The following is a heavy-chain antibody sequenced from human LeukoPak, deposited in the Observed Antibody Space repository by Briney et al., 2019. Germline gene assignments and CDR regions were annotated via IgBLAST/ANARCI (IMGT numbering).Heavy chain of an antibody. V-gene: IGHV3-30*02. CDR3: AKVSPISPSGYLDY. D-gene: IGHD3-3*01. CDR1: GFTFSSYG. Sequence: PGRSLRLSCAASGFTFSSYGMHWVRQAPGKGLDWVAFIRYDGSIKDHADSVKGRFTISRDNSKNTLFLQMNSLRDEDTAMYYCAKVSPISPSGYLDYWGQGTPVTVSS. CDR2: IRYDGSIK. J-gene: IGHJ4*02.